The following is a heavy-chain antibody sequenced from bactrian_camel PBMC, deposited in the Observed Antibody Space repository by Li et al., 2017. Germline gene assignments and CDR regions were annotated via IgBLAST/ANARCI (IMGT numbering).Heavy chain of an antibody. J-gene: IGHJ4*01. CDR1: GYSGSVDC. CDR2: IDSDGTF. Sequence: VQLVESGGGSVNAGGSLTLSCVASGYSGSVDCIGWFRQAPGKERKGVAGIDSDGTFTYAESVKGRFTISQDNAKRTVYLQMNSLKPEDTAMYYCAAKSRTSMTKFGDFGYWGQGLSAKFDYWGEGTQVTVS. CDR3: AAKSRTSMTKFGDFGYWGQGLSAKFDY. V-gene: IGHV3S53*01. D-gene: IGHD2*01.